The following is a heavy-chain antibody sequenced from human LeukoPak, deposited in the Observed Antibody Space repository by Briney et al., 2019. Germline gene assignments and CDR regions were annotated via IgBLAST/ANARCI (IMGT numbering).Heavy chain of an antibody. D-gene: IGHD6-19*01. Sequence: PSQTLSLTCTVSGGSISSGSYYWSWIRQPAGKGLEWIGRIYTSGSTNYNPSLKSRVTISVDKSKNQFSLKLSSVTAADTAVYYCARTQEAGYSSGWYDSYYYYYMDVWGKGTTVTISS. CDR2: IYTSGST. J-gene: IGHJ6*03. V-gene: IGHV4-61*02. CDR3: ARTQEAGYSSGWYDSYYYYYMDV. CDR1: GGSISSGSYY.